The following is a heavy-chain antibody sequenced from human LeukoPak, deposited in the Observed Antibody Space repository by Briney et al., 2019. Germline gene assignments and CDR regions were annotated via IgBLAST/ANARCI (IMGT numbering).Heavy chain of an antibody. Sequence: SETLSLTCTVSGYSISSGYYWGWIRQPPGKGLEWIGSIYHSGSTYYNPSLKSRVTISVDTSKNQFSLKLSSVTAADTAVYYCARSSGQWRNDAFDIWGQGTMVTVSS. CDR3: ARSSGQWRNDAFDI. CDR1: GYSISSGYY. J-gene: IGHJ3*02. D-gene: IGHD6-19*01. CDR2: IYHSGST. V-gene: IGHV4-38-2*02.